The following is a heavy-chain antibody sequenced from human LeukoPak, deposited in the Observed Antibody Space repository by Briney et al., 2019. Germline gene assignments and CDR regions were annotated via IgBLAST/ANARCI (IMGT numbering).Heavy chain of an antibody. J-gene: IGHJ4*02. CDR1: GFTSSDYY. D-gene: IGHD1-26*01. Sequence: GGSLRLSCAASGFTSSDYYMSWIRQAPGKGLEWVSYISSSGSTIYYADSVKGRFTISRDNAKNSLYLQMNSLRAEDTAVYYCARDPRAGWSYFNLYYFDYWGQGTLVTVSS. CDR3: ARDPRAGWSYFNLYYFDY. CDR2: ISSSGSTI. V-gene: IGHV3-11*01.